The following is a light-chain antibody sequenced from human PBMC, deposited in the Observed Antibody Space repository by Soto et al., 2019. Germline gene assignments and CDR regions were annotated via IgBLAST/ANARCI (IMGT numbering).Light chain of an antibody. CDR3: SSYAGANRV. CDR1: SSDVGANNY. J-gene: IGLJ1*01. CDR2: EVT. Sequence: QSALTQPPSASGSPGQSVTISCTGTSSDVGANNYVSWYQQHPGKAPKPMTYEVTKRPSGVPDRFSGSKSGNTASLTVSGLQAEDEADYYCSSYAGANRVFGTGTKLTVL. V-gene: IGLV2-8*01.